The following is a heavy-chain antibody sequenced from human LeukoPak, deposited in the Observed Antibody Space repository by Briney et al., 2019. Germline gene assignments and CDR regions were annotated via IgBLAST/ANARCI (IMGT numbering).Heavy chain of an antibody. CDR3: ARVFDFWSGSH. J-gene: IGHJ4*02. V-gene: IGHV4-59*08. Sequence: PSETLCLTCTVSGGSISSYYWSWIRQPPGKGLEWIGYIYYTGSTDYNPSLKSRVTISVDTSKNQFSLKLTSVTVADTAVYYCARVFDFWSGSHWGQGTLVTVSS. D-gene: IGHD3-3*01. CDR1: GGSISSYY. CDR2: IYYTGST.